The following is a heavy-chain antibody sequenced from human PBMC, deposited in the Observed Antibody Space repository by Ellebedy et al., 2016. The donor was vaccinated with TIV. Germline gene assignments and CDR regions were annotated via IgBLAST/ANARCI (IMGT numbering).Heavy chain of an antibody. V-gene: IGHV1-3*01. CDR2: INAGNGNT. CDR3: ARSAAGTVDY. J-gene: IGHJ4*02. CDR1: GYTFTSYA. D-gene: IGHD6-13*01. Sequence: GESLKISCKASGYTFTSYAMHWVRQAPGQRLEWMGWINAGNGNTKYSQKFQGRVTITRDTSASTAYMELSSLRSEDTAVYYCARSAAGTVDYWGQGTQVTVSS.